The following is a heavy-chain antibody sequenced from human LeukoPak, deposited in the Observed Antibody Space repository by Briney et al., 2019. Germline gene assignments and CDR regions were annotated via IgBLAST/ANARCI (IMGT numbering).Heavy chain of an antibody. CDR2: ISGSGGST. D-gene: IGHD1-26*01. CDR1: GFTFSTYA. CDR3: AKDTERILAYFDY. V-gene: IGHV3-23*01. Sequence: TGGSLRLSCAASGFTFSTYAMSWVRQAPGKGLEWVSAISGSGGSTYYADSVKGRFTISRDNSKNTLYLQMNSLRAEDTAVYYCAKDTERILAYFDYWGQGTLVTVSS. J-gene: IGHJ4*02.